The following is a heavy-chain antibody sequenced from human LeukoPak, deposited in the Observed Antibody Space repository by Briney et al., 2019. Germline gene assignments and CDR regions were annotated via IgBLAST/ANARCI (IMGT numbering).Heavy chain of an antibody. CDR3: AREGLYSSTLTAFDI. V-gene: IGHV3-30*03. D-gene: IGHD6-13*01. CDR2: ISYDGSNK. Sequence: GGSLRLSCAASGFTFSNAWMSWVRQAPGKGLEWVAVISYDGSNKYYADSVKGRFTISRDNSKNTLYLQMNSLRAEDTAVYYCAREGLYSSTLTAFDIWGQGTMVTVSS. J-gene: IGHJ3*02. CDR1: GFTFSNAW.